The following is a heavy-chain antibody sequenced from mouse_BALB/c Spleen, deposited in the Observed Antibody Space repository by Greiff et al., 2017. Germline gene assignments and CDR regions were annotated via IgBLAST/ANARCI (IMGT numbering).Heavy chain of an antibody. Sequence: EVKLMESGPSLVKPSQTLSLTCSVTGDSITSGYWNWIRKFPGNKLEYMGYISYSGSTYYNPSLKSRISITRDTSKNQYYLQLNSVTTEDTATYYCARSPKTARATAMDYWGQGTSVTVSS. V-gene: IGHV3-8*02. D-gene: IGHD3-2*01. CDR3: ARSPKTARATAMDY. J-gene: IGHJ4*01. CDR2: ISYSGST. CDR1: GDSITSGY.